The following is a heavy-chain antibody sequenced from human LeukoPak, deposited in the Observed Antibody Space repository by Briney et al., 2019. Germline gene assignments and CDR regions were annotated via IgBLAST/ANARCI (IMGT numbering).Heavy chain of an antibody. V-gene: IGHV3-33*08. CDR3: AREYEDFWSDLGHYYYYYMDV. Sequence: SCKASGFTFSSYGMHWVRQAPGKGLEWVAVIWYDGSNKYYADSVKGRFTISRDNSKNTLYLQMNSLRAEDTAVYYCAREYEDFWSDLGHYYYYYMDVWGKGTTVTVSS. CDR2: IWYDGSNK. D-gene: IGHD3-3*01. CDR1: GFTFSSYG. J-gene: IGHJ6*03.